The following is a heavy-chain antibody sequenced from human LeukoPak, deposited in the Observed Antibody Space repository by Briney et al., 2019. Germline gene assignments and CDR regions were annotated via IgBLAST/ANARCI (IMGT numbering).Heavy chain of an antibody. V-gene: IGHV3-7*01. J-gene: IGHJ4*02. CDR2: IKQDGSEK. CDR3: ARAPYYYDSSGYYGRSYYFDY. CDR1: GFTLSSYW. D-gene: IGHD3-22*01. Sequence: GGSLRLSCAASGFTLSSYWMSWVRQAPGKGLEWVANIKQDGSEKYYVDSVKGRFTISRDNAKNSLYLQMNSLRAEDTAVYYCARAPYYYDSSGYYGRSYYFDYWGQGTLVTVSS.